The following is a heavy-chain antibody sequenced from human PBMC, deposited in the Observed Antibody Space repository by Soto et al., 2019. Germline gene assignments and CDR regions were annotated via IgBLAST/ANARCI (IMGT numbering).Heavy chain of an antibody. CDR2: INHSGST. V-gene: IGHV4-34*01. CDR1: GGSFSGYY. CDR3: ARLVREDYYYCGMDV. Sequence: LSLTCAVYGGSFSGYYWSWIRQPPGKGLEWMGEINHSGSTNYNPSLKSRVTISVDTSKNQFSLKLSYVTAADTAVYYCARLVREDYYYCGMDVWGQGTTVTVSS. J-gene: IGHJ6*02. D-gene: IGHD3-10*01.